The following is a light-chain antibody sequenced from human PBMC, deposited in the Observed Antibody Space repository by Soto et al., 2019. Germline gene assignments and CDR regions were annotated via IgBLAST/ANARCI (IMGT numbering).Light chain of an antibody. CDR3: MQALQART. Sequence: EIVLTQTPLSLAVTPGEPASISCRSSQSLLYSNGANYLDWYLQRPWQSPQLLIFLASNRASGVPDRVRGSGSGTDFTLKISRVEAEDVGIYYYMQALQARTFGPGTRVEFK. J-gene: IGKJ1*01. CDR1: QSLLYSNGANY. CDR2: LAS. V-gene: IGKV2-28*01.